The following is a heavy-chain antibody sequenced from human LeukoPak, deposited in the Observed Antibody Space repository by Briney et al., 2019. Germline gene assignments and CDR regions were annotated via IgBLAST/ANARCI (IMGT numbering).Heavy chain of an antibody. J-gene: IGHJ4*02. V-gene: IGHV3-23*01. CDR1: GFTFSSYA. CDR2: ISGSGGST. CDR3: AKAYYYGSSGYYPTEDY. D-gene: IGHD3-22*01. Sequence: PGGSLRLSCAASGFTFSSYAVSWVRQAPGKGLEWVSAISGSGGSTYYADSVKGRFTISRDNSKNTLYLQMNSLRAEDTAVYYCAKAYYYGSSGYYPTEDYWGQGTLVTVSS.